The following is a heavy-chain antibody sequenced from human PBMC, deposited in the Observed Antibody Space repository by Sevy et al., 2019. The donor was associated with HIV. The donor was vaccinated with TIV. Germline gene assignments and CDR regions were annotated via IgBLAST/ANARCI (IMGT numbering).Heavy chain of an antibody. CDR3: AREGRAKDAFDI. CDR2: IWYDGSNK. CDR1: GFTFSSYG. J-gene: IGHJ3*02. Sequence: GGSLRLSCAASGFTFSSYGMHWVRQAPGKGLEWVAVIWYDGSNKYYADSVKGRFTISRDNSKNTLYLQMNSLRAEDTAVYYCAREGRAKDAFDIWGKGTMVTVS. D-gene: IGHD3-10*01. V-gene: IGHV3-33*01.